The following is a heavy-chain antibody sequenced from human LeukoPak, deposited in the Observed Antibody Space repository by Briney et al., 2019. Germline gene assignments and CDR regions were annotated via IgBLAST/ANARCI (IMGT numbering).Heavy chain of an antibody. J-gene: IGHJ4*02. D-gene: IGHD5-24*01. V-gene: IGHV4/OR15-8*02. CDR2: IHQRGNT. CDR3: STRDQSRTDVVPPDY. CDR1: GASVSSDNW. Sequence: SETLSLTCVVSGASVSSDNWWTWVRQPPGKGLEWIGEIHQRGNTNYNPSLMGRVTISIDKSRNYLSLNLRYVTAADTAVCYCSTRDQSRTDVVPPDYWGQGILVTVSS.